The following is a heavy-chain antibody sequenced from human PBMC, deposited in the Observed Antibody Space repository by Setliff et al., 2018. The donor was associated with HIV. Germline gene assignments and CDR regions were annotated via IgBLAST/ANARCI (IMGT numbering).Heavy chain of an antibody. CDR3: ARGFSVYSSSDPLLNWFDP. CDR2: INPYGGAA. D-gene: IGHD6-6*01. J-gene: IGHJ5*02. CDR1: GYIFTDYY. V-gene: IGHV1-46*01. Sequence: GASVKVSCKASGYIFTDYYLHWVRQAPGQGLEWMGVINPYGGAADFAQRFRDRLAMTTDTSTSTVFLELSSLRSEDTAVYYCARGFSVYSSSDPLLNWFDPWGQGTPVTV.